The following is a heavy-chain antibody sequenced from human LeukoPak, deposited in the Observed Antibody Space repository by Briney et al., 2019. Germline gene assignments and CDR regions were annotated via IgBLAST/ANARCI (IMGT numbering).Heavy chain of an antibody. CDR2: IIPIFGTA. V-gene: IGHV1-69*05. CDR3: ARDLFLDSFDP. J-gene: IGHJ5*02. D-gene: IGHD3/OR15-3a*01. CDR1: GGTFSSYA. Sequence: GASVKVSCKASGGTFSSYAISWVRQAPGQGLEWMGGIIPIFGTANYAQKFQGRVTITTDESTSTAYMEPSSLRSEDTAVYYCARDLFLDSFDPWGQGTLVTVSS.